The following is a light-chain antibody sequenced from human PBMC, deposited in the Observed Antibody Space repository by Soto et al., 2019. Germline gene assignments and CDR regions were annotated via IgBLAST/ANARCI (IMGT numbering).Light chain of an antibody. CDR2: EVS. CDR1: SSDIGNYNF. Sequence: QSVLTQPPSASGSPGQSVAVSCTGTSSDIGNYNFVSWYQQHPGKAPKLMIYEVSKRPSGVPDRFSGSKSGNTASLTVSGLQAEDEADYYCSSYAGSNTYVLGTGTKVTVL. V-gene: IGLV2-8*01. J-gene: IGLJ1*01. CDR3: SSYAGSNTYV.